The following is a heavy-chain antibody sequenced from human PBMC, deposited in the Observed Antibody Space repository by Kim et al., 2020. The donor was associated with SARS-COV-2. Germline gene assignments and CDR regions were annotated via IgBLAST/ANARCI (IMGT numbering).Heavy chain of an antibody. J-gene: IGHJ5*02. CDR2: ISYDGSNK. Sequence: GGSLRLSCAASGFTFSSYAMHWVRQAPGKGLEWVAVISYDGSNKYYADSVKGRFTISRDNSKNTLYLQMNSLRAEDTAVYYCAREMGGGNYDILTGYYMRWLRRSPNWFDPWGQGTLVTVSS. CDR3: AREMGGGNYDILTGYYMRWLRRSPNWFDP. D-gene: IGHD3-9*01. CDR1: GFTFSSYA. V-gene: IGHV3-30*04.